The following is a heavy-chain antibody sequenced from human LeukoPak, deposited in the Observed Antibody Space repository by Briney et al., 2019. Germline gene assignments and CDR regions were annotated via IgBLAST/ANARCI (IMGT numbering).Heavy chain of an antibody. Sequence: ASVKVSCKASGYTLTSYGISWVRQAPGQGLEWMGWISAYNGNTNYAQKFQGRVTMTRDTSTSTVYMELSSLRSEDTAVYYCARARRVTRRAGIPVLGAFDIWGQGTMVTVSS. CDR1: GYTLTSYG. D-gene: IGHD2-21*01. CDR3: ARARRVTRRAGIPVLGAFDI. J-gene: IGHJ3*02. V-gene: IGHV1-18*01. CDR2: ISAYNGNT.